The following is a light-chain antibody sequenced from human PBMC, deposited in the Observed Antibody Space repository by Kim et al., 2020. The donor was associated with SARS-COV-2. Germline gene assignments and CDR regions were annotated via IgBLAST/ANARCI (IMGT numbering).Light chain of an antibody. J-gene: IGKJ2*01. CDR2: DAS. CDR1: QSISSW. V-gene: IGKV1-5*01. Sequence: DIQMTQSPSTLSASVGDRVTITCRASQSISSWLAWYQQKPGKAPKLLIYDASSLESGVPSRFSGSGSVTEFTLTISSLQPDDFATYYCQQYNSYSYTFGQGTKLEI. CDR3: QQYNSYSYT.